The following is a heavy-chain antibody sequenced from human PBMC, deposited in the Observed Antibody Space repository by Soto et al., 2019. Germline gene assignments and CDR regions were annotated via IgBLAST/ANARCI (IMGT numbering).Heavy chain of an antibody. CDR2: ITSGGTT. CDR3: ARVLYATWSSFDY. V-gene: IGHV3-48*03. D-gene: IGHD1-26*01. Sequence: LRLSFTASGFTFSSYEMTWVRQAPGRGLEWISYITSGGTTYYADSAKGRFTISRDNAKNSLYLHLNSLTAEDTAIYYCARVLYATWSSFDYWGQGTLVTVSS. CDR1: GFTFSSYE. J-gene: IGHJ4*02.